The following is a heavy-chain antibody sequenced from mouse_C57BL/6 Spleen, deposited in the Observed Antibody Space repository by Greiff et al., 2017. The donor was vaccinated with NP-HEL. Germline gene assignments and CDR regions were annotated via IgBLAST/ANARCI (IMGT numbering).Heavy chain of an antibody. CDR1: GYTFTSYG. D-gene: IGHD4-1*01. CDR3: AKLGLEAY. Sequence: VQLQQSGAELARPGASVKLSCKASGYTFTSYGISWVKQRTGQGLEWIGEIYPRSGNTYYTEKFKGKATLTADKSSSTAYMELRSLTSEDSAVYFCAKLGLEAYWGQGTLVTVSA. CDR2: IYPRSGNT. V-gene: IGHV1-81*01. J-gene: IGHJ3*01.